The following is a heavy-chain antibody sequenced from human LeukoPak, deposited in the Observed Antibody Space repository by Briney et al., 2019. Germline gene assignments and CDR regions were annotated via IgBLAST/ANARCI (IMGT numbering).Heavy chain of an antibody. CDR2: INHSGST. CDR1: GGSFSGYY. V-gene: IGHV4-34*01. CDR3: ARERRYYYGSGKRYGMDV. Sequence: SETLSLTCAVYGGSFSGYYWSWIRQPPGKGLEWIGEINHSGSTNYSPSLKSRVTISVDTSKNQFSLKLSSVTAADTAVYYCARERRYYYGSGKRYGMDVWGKGTTVTVSS. D-gene: IGHD3-10*01. J-gene: IGHJ6*04.